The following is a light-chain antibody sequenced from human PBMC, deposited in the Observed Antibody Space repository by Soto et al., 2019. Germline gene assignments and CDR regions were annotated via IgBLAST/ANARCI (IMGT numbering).Light chain of an antibody. J-gene: IGKJ2*01. V-gene: IGKV3-15*01. CDR3: QQSDNWPYT. CDR2: GAS. Sequence: EILMTHSPATLSVSPGERATLSCRASQSVSKNLAWYQQKPGQAPRLLIYGASTRATAIPARFSGIGSETELILTISSLQSEDFAVYFCQQSDNWPYTFGQGTKLDIQ. CDR1: QSVSKN.